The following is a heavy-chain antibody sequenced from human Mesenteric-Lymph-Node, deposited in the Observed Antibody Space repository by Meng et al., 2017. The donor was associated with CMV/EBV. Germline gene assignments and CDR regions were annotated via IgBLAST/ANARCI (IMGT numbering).Heavy chain of an antibody. Sequence: GESLKISCAASGFTFTNYAMHWVRQAPGKGLEYVSTISSNGGSTYYADSVKGRFTISRDNSKNTLYLQMGSLRAEDTAVYYCAKDPAVDDYSNYEGYWGQGTLGTVSS. CDR3: AKDPAVDDYSNYEGY. D-gene: IGHD4-11*01. CDR1: GFTFTNYA. V-gene: IGHV3-64*02. CDR2: ISSNGGST. J-gene: IGHJ4*02.